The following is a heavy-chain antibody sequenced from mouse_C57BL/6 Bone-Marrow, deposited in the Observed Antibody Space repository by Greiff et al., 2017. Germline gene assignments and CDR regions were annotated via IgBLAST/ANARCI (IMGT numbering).Heavy chain of an antibody. CDR3: AREDDYYGGSDRHFDY. CDR1: GYTFTSYG. V-gene: IGHV1-81*01. Sequence: QVQLQQSGAELVRPGASVKLSCKASGYTFTSYGISWVKQRPGQGLEWIGEIYPRSGNTYYNEKFKGKATLTVDKSSSTAYMELRSLTSEDSAVYSCAREDDYYGGSDRHFDYWGQGTTLTVSS. J-gene: IGHJ2*01. D-gene: IGHD1-1*01. CDR2: IYPRSGNT.